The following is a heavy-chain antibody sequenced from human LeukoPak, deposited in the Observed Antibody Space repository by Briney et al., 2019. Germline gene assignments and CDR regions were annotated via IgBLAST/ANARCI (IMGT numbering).Heavy chain of an antibody. D-gene: IGHD3/OR15-3a*01. CDR3: ARVGLGTGVY. CDR2: IYSGGST. Sequence: GGSLRLSCAASGFTIISTYLSWVRQAPGKGLEWVLVIYSGGSTYYADYAEGRFTISRDISKSTVYLQMNRLRAEDTAVYYCARVGLGTGVYWGQGPLVTVSS. CDR1: GFTIISTY. V-gene: IGHV3-66*01. J-gene: IGHJ4*02.